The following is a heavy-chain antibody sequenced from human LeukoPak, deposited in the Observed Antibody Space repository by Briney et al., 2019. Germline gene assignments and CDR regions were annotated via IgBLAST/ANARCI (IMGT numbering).Heavy chain of an antibody. CDR3: AGVLAARSAYYYYGMDV. CDR1: GGSFSGYY. V-gene: IGHV4-34*01. D-gene: IGHD2-15*01. Sequence: SETLSLTCAVYGGSFSGYYWSWIRQPPGKGLEWIGEINHSGSTNYNPSLKSRVTISVDTSKNQFSLKLSSVTAADTAVYYCAGVLAARSAYYYYGMDVWGQGTTVTVSS. CDR2: INHSGST. J-gene: IGHJ6*02.